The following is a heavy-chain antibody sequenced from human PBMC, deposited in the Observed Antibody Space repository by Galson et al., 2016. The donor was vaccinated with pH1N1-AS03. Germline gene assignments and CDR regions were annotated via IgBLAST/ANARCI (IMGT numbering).Heavy chain of an antibody. CDR1: GASISSFSYY. V-gene: IGHV4-39*07. CDR3: ARHRGFDKNDAFDM. Sequence: ETLSLTCSVSGASISSFSYYWGWIRQPPGQGLEWIGSIYYTASTYYNPSLKSRVTMSVDTSNNQFSLRVSSVAAADTAVYYCARHRGFDKNDAFDMWGQGTMVIVSS. J-gene: IGHJ3*02. D-gene: IGHD3-10*01. CDR2: IYYTAST.